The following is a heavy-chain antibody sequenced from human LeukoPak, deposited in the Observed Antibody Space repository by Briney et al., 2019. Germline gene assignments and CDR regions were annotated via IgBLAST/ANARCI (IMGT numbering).Heavy chain of an antibody. J-gene: IGHJ4*02. D-gene: IGHD6-13*01. CDR1: GFSFTVYY. CDR2: LSPNSGDT. Sequence: ASVKVSCKASGFSFTVYYMHWVRQAPGQEFEWMGWLSPNSGDTKFAQKFQGRVTMTRDTSISTAYMELSNLRSDDTAVYYCAVAADSSSWYLAYWGQGTLVTVSS. V-gene: IGHV1-2*02. CDR3: AVAADSSSWYLAY.